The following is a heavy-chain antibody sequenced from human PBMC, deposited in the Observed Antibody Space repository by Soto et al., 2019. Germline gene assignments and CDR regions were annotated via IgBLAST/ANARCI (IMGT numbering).Heavy chain of an antibody. CDR1: GFTFSSYE. Sequence: GESLKISCAASGFTFSSYEMNWVRQAPGKGLEWVSYISSSGSTIYYADSVKGRFTISRDNAKNSLYLQMNSLRAEDTAVYYCASNDPYSSSWYRFDYWGQGTLVTVSS. D-gene: IGHD6-13*01. CDR2: ISSSGSTI. J-gene: IGHJ4*02. CDR3: ASNDPYSSSWYRFDY. V-gene: IGHV3-48*03.